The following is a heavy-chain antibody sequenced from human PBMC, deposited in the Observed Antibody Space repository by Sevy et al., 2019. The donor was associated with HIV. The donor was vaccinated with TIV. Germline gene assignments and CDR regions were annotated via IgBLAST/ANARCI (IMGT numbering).Heavy chain of an antibody. CDR3: ARHGDSSGRPFDY. J-gene: IGHJ4*02. Sequence: GESLKISCKGSGYSFTSYWIGWVRQMSGKGLEWMGIIYPGDSDTRYSPSFQGQVTISADKSISTAYLQWSSLKASDTAMYYCARHGDSSGRPFDYWGQGTLVTVSS. V-gene: IGHV5-51*01. CDR1: GYSFTSYW. CDR2: IYPGDSDT. D-gene: IGHD6-19*01.